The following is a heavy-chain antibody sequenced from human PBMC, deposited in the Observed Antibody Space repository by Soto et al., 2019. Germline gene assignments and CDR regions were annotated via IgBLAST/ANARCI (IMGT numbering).Heavy chain of an antibody. CDR2: IRSKTSSETR. D-gene: IGHD3-22*01. J-gene: IGHJ3*02. Sequence: GGSLRLSCAASGFPFTKAWMTWVRQAPGKGLEWVGRIRSKTSSETREYAAPVKGRFTISRDDSKNMLHLEMNSLKIEDTGVYYCTTDGFTGIVGIWGQGTMVTVSS. CDR1: GFPFTKAW. V-gene: IGHV3-15*01. CDR3: TTDGFTGIVGI.